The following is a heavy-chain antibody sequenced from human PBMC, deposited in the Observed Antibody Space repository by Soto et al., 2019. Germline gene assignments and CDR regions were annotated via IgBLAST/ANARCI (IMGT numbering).Heavy chain of an antibody. CDR1: GGSFSGHY. Sequence: SETLSLTCAVYGGSFSGHYWSWIRQSQGKGLEWIGEINHSGSTNQNPSLKSRVTISVDTSKNQFSLKLKSVTAADTAVYYCARGITMILVVQGDAPDKYCFDSWGQGTQVTVSS. CDR3: ARGITMILVVQGDAPDKYCFDS. J-gene: IGHJ4*02. D-gene: IGHD3-22*01. CDR2: INHSGST. V-gene: IGHV4-34*01.